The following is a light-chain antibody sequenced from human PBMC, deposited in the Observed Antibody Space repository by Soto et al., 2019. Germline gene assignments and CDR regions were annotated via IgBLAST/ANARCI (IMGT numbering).Light chain of an antibody. CDR3: MQSTQLPPT. CDR2: WAS. J-gene: IGKJ5*01. CDR1: QSVLYSADNKNY. Sequence: DLVLTQFPDSLAVSLGARATINYKSSQSVLYSADNKNYLAWYQQKPGQSPKLLIYWASTRESGVPDRFSGSGSGTDFTLEISRVETDDVGIYYCMQSTQLPPTFGQGTRLE. V-gene: IGKV4-1*01.